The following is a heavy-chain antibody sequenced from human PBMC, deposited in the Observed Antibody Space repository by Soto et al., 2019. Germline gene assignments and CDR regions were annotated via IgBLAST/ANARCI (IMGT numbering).Heavy chain of an antibody. J-gene: IGHJ6*02. V-gene: IGHV4-30-4*01. CDR3: ARDGTHYYGFDV. CDR1: GDSISNSDYY. CDR2: IDYSGST. Sequence: LSLTCTVSGDSISNSDYYWNWIRQSPGKGLEWIASIDYSGSTYYNPSLTSRVVISADTSKNLFSLKLRSVTAEDKALYFCARDGTHYYGFDVWGHGTAFTVSS.